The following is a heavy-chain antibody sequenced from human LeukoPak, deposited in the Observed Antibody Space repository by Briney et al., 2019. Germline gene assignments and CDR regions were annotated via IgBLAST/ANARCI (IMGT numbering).Heavy chain of an antibody. CDR3: ARDRLWIVGAGGAFDI. Sequence: GGSLRLSCAASGFTFSSYSMNWVRQAPGKGLEWVSSIISSSSYIYYADSVKGRFTISRDNAKNSLYLQMNSLRAEDTAVYYCARDRLWIVGAGGAFDIWGQGTMVTVSS. CDR1: GFTFSSYS. V-gene: IGHV3-21*01. J-gene: IGHJ3*02. CDR2: IISSSSYI. D-gene: IGHD1-26*01.